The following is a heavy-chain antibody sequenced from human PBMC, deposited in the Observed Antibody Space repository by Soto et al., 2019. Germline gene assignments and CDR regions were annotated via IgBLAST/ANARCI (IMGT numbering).Heavy chain of an antibody. D-gene: IGHD5-12*01. J-gene: IGHJ4*02. CDR2: TIPIFGTA. CDR3: ARPLHRDGYNYYY. V-gene: IGHV1-69*06. CDR1: GGTFSSYA. Sequence: GASVKVSCKASGGTFSSYAISWVRQAPGQGLEWMGGTIPIFGTANYAQKFQGRVTITADKSTSTAYMELSSLRSEDTAVYYCARPLHRDGYNYYYWGQGTLATVSS.